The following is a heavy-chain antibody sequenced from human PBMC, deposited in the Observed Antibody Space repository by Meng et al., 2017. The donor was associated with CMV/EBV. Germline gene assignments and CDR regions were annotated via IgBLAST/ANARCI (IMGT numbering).Heavy chain of an antibody. D-gene: IGHD3-16*01. CDR3: VSFHRGEIYYGMDV. V-gene: IGHV3-21*01. Sequence: GESLKISCAASGFTFSSYSMNWVRQAPGKGLEWVSSISSSSSYIYYADSVKGRFTISRDNAKNSLYLQMNSLRAEDTAVYYCVSFHRGEIYYGMDVWGQGTTATVSS. J-gene: IGHJ6*02. CDR2: ISSSSSYI. CDR1: GFTFSSYS.